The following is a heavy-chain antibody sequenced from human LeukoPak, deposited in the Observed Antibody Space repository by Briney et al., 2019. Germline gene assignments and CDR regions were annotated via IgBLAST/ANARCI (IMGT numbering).Heavy chain of an antibody. V-gene: IGHV4-4*02. J-gene: IGHJ4*02. Sequence: SETLSLICAVSGGSISSSNWWSWVRQPPGKGLEWIGEIYHSGSTNYNPSLKSRVTISVDKSKNQFSLKLSSVTAADTAVYYCASSGLRLGELSFHYWGQGTLVTVSS. D-gene: IGHD3-16*02. CDR3: ASSGLRLGELSFHY. CDR2: IYHSGST. CDR1: GGSISSSNW.